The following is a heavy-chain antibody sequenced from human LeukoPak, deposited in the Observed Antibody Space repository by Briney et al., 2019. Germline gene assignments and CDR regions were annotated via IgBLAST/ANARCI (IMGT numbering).Heavy chain of an antibody. CDR1: GFTFGDYA. CDR2: VRSKIYGGTT. J-gene: IGHJ4*02. V-gene: IGHV3-49*04. Sequence: PGGSLRLSSAGSGFTFGDYAMNWVRQAPGKGLEWVGLVRSKIYGGTTEYAASVKGRFTVSRDDSNNIADLQLNSLTTEDTAVYYCSRGLTSVGKKYWFDYWGQGTLVTVSS. D-gene: IGHD2-8*02. CDR3: SRGLTSVGKKYWFDY.